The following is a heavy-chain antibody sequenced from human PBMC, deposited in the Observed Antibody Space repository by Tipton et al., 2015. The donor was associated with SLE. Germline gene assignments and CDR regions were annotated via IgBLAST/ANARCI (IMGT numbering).Heavy chain of an antibody. V-gene: IGHV4-39*07. D-gene: IGHD2-21*02. CDR1: GGSISSSSYY. CDR2: IYYSGNT. CDR3: ARVPFGAWRFDL. J-gene: IGHJ4*02. Sequence: LRLSCTVSGGSISSSSYYWGWIRQPPGKGLEWIGSIYYSGNTYHNPSLKSRVTISIDTSKNQFSLNLNSVTAADTAVYYCARVPFGAWRFDLWGQGTLVTVSS.